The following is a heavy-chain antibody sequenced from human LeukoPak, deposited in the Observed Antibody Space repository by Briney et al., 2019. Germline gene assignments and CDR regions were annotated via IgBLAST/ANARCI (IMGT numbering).Heavy chain of an antibody. CDR1: GITFSSYG. CDR2: IRGNAGTT. CDR3: AKGHGDSSGYYYFDS. J-gene: IGHJ4*02. Sequence: GGSLRLSCAASGITFSSYGMSWVRQAPGKGLEWVSAIRGNAGTTYYADSVKGRFTIFRDNSKNMLYLQMNSLRVEDTAVYYCAKGHGDSSGYYYFDSWGQGTLVTVSS. D-gene: IGHD3-22*01. V-gene: IGHV3-23*01.